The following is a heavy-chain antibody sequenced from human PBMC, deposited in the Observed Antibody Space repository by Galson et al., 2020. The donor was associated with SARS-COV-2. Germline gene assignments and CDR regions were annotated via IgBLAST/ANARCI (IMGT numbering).Heavy chain of an antibody. Sequence: GGSLRLSCAASGFTFDDYGMSWVRQAPGKGLEWVSGVSWNGGTTGYADSVKGRFTISRDNAKNSLYLQMNSLRAEDTALYCCARGLGPGIAAIVMQSWGQGALVAVSS. CDR2: VSWNGGTT. V-gene: IGHV3-20*04. D-gene: IGHD6-13*01. CDR1: GFTFDDYG. CDR3: ARGLGPGIAAIVMQS. J-gene: IGHJ4*02.